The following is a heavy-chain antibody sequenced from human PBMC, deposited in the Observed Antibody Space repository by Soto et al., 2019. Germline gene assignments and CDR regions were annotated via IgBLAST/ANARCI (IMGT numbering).Heavy chain of an antibody. CDR3: AREARYYYDSSGTDYGFDY. Sequence: SETLSLTCTVSGGSISSGDYYWSWIRQPPGKGLEWIGYIYYSGSTYYNPSLKSRVTISVDTSKNQFSLKLSSVTAADTAVYYCAREARYYYDSSGTDYGFDYWGQGTLVTVSS. J-gene: IGHJ4*02. CDR1: GGSISSGDYY. D-gene: IGHD3-22*01. V-gene: IGHV4-30-4*01. CDR2: IYYSGST.